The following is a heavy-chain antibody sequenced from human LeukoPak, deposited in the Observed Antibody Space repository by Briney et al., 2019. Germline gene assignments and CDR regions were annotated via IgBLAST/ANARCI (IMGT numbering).Heavy chain of an antibody. Sequence: GGSLRLSCAASGLTVSSNYMSWVRQAPGKGLEWVSVIYSGGSTYYADSVKGRFTISRDNSKNTLYLQMNSLRAEDTAVYYCARDRYCTNGVCSYGMDVWGQGTTVTVSS. CDR1: GLTVSSNY. CDR2: IYSGGST. D-gene: IGHD2-8*01. CDR3: ARDRYCTNGVCSYGMDV. J-gene: IGHJ6*02. V-gene: IGHV3-66*01.